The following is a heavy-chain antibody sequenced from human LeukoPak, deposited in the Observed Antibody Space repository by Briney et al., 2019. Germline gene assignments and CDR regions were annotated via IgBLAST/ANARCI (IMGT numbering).Heavy chain of an antibody. J-gene: IGHJ6*04. V-gene: IGHV3-21*01. CDR1: GFTFSSYS. CDR2: INSDSNYI. D-gene: IGHD6-13*01. CDR3: ARNGILGIAAAVDV. Sequence: GGSLRLSCAASGFTFSSYSMNWVRQAPGKGLEWVSSINSDSNYIYYADSVKGRFTISRDAKNSVYLQMNSLRAEDTAVYYCARNGILGIAAAVDVWGKGTTVTVSS.